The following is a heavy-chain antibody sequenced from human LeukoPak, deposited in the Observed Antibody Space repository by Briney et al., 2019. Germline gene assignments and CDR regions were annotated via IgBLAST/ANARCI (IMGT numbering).Heavy chain of an antibody. CDR1: GYTFTTYH. CDR3: ARTTSLTASGYDC. CDR2: MNPYSGDR. Sequence: ASVKVSCKTSGYTFTTYHINWVRHVTGQGLEWLGWMNPYSGDRGYAQKFQGRLSITSDASISTAYMELSSLKSDDTAVYFCARTTSLTASGYDCWGQGTLVTVSA. D-gene: IGHD4-17*01. V-gene: IGHV1-8*03. J-gene: IGHJ4*02.